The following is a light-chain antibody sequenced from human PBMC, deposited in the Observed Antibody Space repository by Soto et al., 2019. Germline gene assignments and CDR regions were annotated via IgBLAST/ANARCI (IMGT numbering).Light chain of an antibody. Sequence: DIQMTQSPSSVSASVGDTVTITCRSSQGVSSCLAWYQQKPGKAPKLLIYAASSLQSGVPSRFSGSGSATDFTLTIRSLQPEDFATYFCQQANSFPWTFGQGTKVEIQ. CDR3: QQANSFPWT. CDR1: QGVSSC. CDR2: AAS. V-gene: IGKV1-12*01. J-gene: IGKJ1*01.